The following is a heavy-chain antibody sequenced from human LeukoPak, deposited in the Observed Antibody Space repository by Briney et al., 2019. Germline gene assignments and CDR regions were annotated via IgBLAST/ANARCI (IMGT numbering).Heavy chain of an antibody. V-gene: IGHV4-59*04. J-gene: IGHJ4*02. CDR3: ASLRVPGDFDY. CDR1: GDSISSYY. Sequence: SETLSLTCSVSGDSISSYYWSWIRQPPGQGLEWIGNIYYSGSTYYNPSLKSRLTMSVDTSKNQFSLKLRSVTAADTAVYYCASLRVPGDFDYWGQGTLVTVSS. CDR2: IYYSGST.